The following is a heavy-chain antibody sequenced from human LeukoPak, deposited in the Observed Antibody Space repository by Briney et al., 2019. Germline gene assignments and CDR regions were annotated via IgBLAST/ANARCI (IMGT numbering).Heavy chain of an antibody. CDR3: ARGRPTVTSSLDY. D-gene: IGHD4-17*01. CDR1: GYTFTSYY. J-gene: IGHJ4*02. V-gene: IGHV1-69*13. CDR2: IIPIFGTA. Sequence: SVKVSCKASGYTFTSYYMHWVRQAPGQGLEWMGGIIPIFGTANYAQKFQGRVTITADESTSTAYMELSSLRSEDTAVYYCARGRPTVTSSLDYWGQGTLVTVSS.